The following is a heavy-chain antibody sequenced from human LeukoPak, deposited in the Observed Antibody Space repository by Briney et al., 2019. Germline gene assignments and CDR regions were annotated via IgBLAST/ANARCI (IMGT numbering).Heavy chain of an antibody. D-gene: IGHD6-19*01. CDR1: GGSISSGGYY. CDR2: IYYSGST. J-gene: IGHJ3*02. CDR3: ATRLHRRGSGWYGDAFDI. V-gene: IGHV4-31*03. Sequence: SQTLSLTCTVSGGSISSGGYYWSWIRQHPGKGLEWIGYIYYSGSTYYNPSLKSRVTISVDTSKNQFSLKLSSVTAADTAVYYCATRLHRRGSGWYGDAFDIWGQGTMVTVSS.